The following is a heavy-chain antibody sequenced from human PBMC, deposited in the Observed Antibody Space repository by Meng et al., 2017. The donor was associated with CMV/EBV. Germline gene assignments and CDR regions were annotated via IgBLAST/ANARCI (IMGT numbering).Heavy chain of an antibody. V-gene: IGHV3-74*01. J-gene: IGHJ4*02. D-gene: IGHD1-26*01. Sequence: EGHVGEFGGRLVPPWWSLRLSCAASGFSFSSYWMHWVRQVPGKGLVWVSRIDTGGSTINYADSVKGRFTISRDNTKNTLYLQMNSLRAEDTATYYCARDLSGERDYWGQGTLVTVSS. CDR2: IDTGGSTI. CDR1: GFSFSSYW. CDR3: ARDLSGERDY.